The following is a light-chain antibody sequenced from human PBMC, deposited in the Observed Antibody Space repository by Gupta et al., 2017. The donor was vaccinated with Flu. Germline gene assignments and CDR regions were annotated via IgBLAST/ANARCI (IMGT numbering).Light chain of an antibody. CDR1: QTVNNNF. V-gene: IGKV3D-20*01. CDR3: QQYGNSPPT. J-gene: IGKJ4*01. Sequence: PGERATLSCGASQTVNNNFLAWYQQKPGLAPRLLISGASKRAAGIPDRFTGSGSGTDFTLTINKVEPEDFAVYFCQQYGNSPPTFGGGTDVDVK. CDR2: GAS.